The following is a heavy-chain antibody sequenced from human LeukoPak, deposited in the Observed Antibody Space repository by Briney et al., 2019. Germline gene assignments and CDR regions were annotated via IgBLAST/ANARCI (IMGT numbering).Heavy chain of an antibody. CDR1: GVSISTYP. J-gene: IGHJ6*03. CDR2: ISSDGGTQ. D-gene: IGHD1-1*01. CDR3: ARARMESVGYYYYMDV. V-gene: IGHV3-30*01. Sequence: GGSLRLSCAASGVSISTYPMHWVRQAPGKGLAWVAVISSDGGTQYYADSVKGRFTISRDNSKNTLDLQIDSLRPEDTAVYYCARARMESVGYYYYMDVWGKGTTVAVSS.